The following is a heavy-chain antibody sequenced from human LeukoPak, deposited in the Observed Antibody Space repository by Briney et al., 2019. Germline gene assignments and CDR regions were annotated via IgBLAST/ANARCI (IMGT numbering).Heavy chain of an antibody. V-gene: IGHV3-30*02. Sequence: GGSLRLSCAASGFTFSSYGMHWVRQAPGEGLEWVAFIRYDGSNKYYADSVKGRFTISRDNSKNTLYLQMNSLRAEDTAVYYCAKDRAAARPDAFDIWGQGTMVTVSS. D-gene: IGHD6-6*01. CDR1: GFTFSSYG. CDR2: IRYDGSNK. CDR3: AKDRAAARPDAFDI. J-gene: IGHJ3*02.